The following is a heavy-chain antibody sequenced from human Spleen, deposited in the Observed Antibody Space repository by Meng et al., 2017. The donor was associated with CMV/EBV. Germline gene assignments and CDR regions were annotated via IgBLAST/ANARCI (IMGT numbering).Heavy chain of an antibody. Sequence: GGSLRLSCAASGFTFSSYWMTWVRQAPGKGLEWVASIKQDGSEIHYVDSVKGRFTISRDNAKNSLYLQMNSLRAEDTAVYFCARGNSYAHIFDYWGQGTLVTVSS. V-gene: IGHV3-7*01. CDR1: GFTFSSYW. D-gene: IGHD5-18*01. J-gene: IGHJ4*02. CDR3: ARGNSYAHIFDY. CDR2: IKQDGSEI.